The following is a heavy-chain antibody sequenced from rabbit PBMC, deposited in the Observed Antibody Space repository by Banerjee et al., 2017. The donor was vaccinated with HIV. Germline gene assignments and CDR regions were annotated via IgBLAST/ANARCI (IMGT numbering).Heavy chain of an antibody. J-gene: IGHJ4*01. CDR3: ARDLAGVIGWNFNL. V-gene: IGHV1S45*01. CDR2: IYTGNSDT. D-gene: IGHD4-1*01. Sequence: QEQLEESGGDLVKPEGSLTLTCTASGFSFSSDGVSWVRQAPGKGLEWIGYIYTGNSDTYYASWAKGRFTISKTSSTTGTLQMTSLTAADTATYFCARDLAGVIGWNFNLWGQGTLVTVS. CDR1: GFSFSSDG.